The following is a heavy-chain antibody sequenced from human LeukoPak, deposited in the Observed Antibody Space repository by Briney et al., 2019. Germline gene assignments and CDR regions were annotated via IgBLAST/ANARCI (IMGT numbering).Heavy chain of an antibody. CDR1: GDSVGSSNW. CDR3: VRHDGRGGATMGAFDS. J-gene: IGHJ5*01. Sequence: SETLSLTCAVSGDSVGSSNWWTWVRQPPGKGLEWIGEINLRGSTNYNPSLKSRVTISLDTSANHFSLQLNSVTAADTAVYYCVRHDGRGGATMGAFDSWGQGSLVTVSS. D-gene: IGHD5-12*01. CDR2: INLRGST. V-gene: IGHV4-4*02.